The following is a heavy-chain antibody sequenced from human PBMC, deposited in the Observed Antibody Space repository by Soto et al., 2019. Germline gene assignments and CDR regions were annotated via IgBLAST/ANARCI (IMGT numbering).Heavy chain of an antibody. CDR3: AVTLPHNWNLVGFDY. CDR2: IYYSGST. Sequence: PSETLSLTCTVSGGSISSGGYYWSWIRQHPGKGLEWIGYIYYSGSTYYNPSLKSRVTISVDTSKNQFSLKLSSVTAADTAVYYCAVTLPHNWNLVGFDYWGQGTLVTVSS. CDR1: GGSISSGGYY. V-gene: IGHV4-31*03. D-gene: IGHD1-7*01. J-gene: IGHJ4*02.